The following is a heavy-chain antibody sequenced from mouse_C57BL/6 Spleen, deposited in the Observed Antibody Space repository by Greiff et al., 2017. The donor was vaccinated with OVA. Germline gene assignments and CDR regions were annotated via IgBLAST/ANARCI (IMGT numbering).Heavy chain of an antibody. J-gene: IGHJ2*01. V-gene: IGHV5-16*01. D-gene: IGHD4-1*01. CDR2: INYDGSST. CDR3: ARERRLGDYFDY. Sequence: EVKLVESEGGLVQPGSSMKLSCTASGFTFSDYYMAWVRQVPEKGLEWVANINYDGSSTYYLDSLKSRFIISRDNAKNILYLQMSSLKSEDTATYYCARERRLGDYFDYWGQGTTLTVSS. CDR1: GFTFSDYY.